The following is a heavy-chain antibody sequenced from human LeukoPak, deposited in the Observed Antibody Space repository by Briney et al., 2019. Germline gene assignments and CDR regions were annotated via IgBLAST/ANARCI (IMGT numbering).Heavy chain of an antibody. CDR1: GFSFSSYA. J-gene: IGHJ4*02. CDR2: IKSPTVDATP. Sequence: PGGSLRLSCAASGFSFSSYAMSWVRQAPGKGLEWLGRIKSPTVDATPEYAAPVRGRFTISRDDSKNTVYLQMNSLKSEDTAVYYCTTGPGNSGYWGQGTLVTVSS. V-gene: IGHV3-15*01. CDR3: TTGPGNSGY. D-gene: IGHD4-23*01.